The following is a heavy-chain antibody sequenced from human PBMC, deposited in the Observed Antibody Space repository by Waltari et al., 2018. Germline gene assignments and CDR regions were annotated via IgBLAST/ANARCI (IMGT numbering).Heavy chain of an antibody. D-gene: IGHD4-17*01. V-gene: IGHV1-18*01. CDR2: FSAYCGNK. CDR1: GCTFTSYG. CDR3: AGVNYGDLYWYFYL. Sequence: QVQRVQSGAAGKKPGSSVKVSCKASGCTFTSYGLSWVRQAPGQGLEWMVWFSAYCGNKKQPQMLQGRVNMTPDTSTRKADMEMRSLRSEEKAVYYWAGVNYGDLYWYFYLRGRGNLVTVSS. J-gene: IGHJ2*01.